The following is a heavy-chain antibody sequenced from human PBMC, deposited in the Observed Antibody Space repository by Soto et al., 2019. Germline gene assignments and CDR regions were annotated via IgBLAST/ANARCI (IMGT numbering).Heavy chain of an antibody. Sequence: SETLSLTCTVSGGSISPYYWSWIRQPPGKGLEWVGYIYYAGTTSYNPSLKSRVTISLETSKSQFSLRLSSVTAADTAVYYCARLRQQSQSPLPWGPATLVSGS. CDR2: IYYAGTT. V-gene: IGHV4-59*08. CDR1: GGSISPYY. D-gene: IGHD5-12*01. CDR3: ARLRQQSQSPLP. J-gene: IGHJ5*02.